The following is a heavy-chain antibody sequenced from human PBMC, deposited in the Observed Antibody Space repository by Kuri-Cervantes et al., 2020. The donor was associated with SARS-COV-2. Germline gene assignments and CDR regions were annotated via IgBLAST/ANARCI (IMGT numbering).Heavy chain of an antibody. D-gene: IGHD6-13*01. CDR3: AHQSIAAAGCMDI. V-gene: IGHV2-26*01. Sequence: SGPTLVKPTETLTLTCTVSGFSLSNTRMGVRGIRQPPGKALEWLPHIFSNDEKSYSASLKSRLTISKDTSKNQVVLTMTNMDPVDTAAYYCAHQSIAAAGCMDIWGQGTMVTVSS. CDR2: IFSNDEK. J-gene: IGHJ3*02. CDR1: GFSLSNTRMG.